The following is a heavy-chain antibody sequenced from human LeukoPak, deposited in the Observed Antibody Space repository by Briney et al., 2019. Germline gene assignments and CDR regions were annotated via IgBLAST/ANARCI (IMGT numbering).Heavy chain of an antibody. J-gene: IGHJ4*02. CDR2: ISGSGGST. Sequence: GGSLRLSCAASGFTFSSYAMSWVRQAPGKGLEWVSGISGSGGSTNYADSVKGRFTISRDNSKNTLYLQMNSLRAGDTALYYCAKGGYSSGWYFDFWGQGSLVTVSS. CDR3: AKGGYSSGWYFDF. CDR1: GFTFSSYA. V-gene: IGHV3-23*01. D-gene: IGHD6-19*01.